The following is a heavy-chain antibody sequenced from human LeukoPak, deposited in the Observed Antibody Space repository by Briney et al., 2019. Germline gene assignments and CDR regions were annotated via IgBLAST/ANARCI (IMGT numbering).Heavy chain of an antibody. D-gene: IGHD5/OR15-5a*01. CDR1: GFTFSSYW. CDR2: ISSSSSYI. Sequence: PGRSLRLSCAASGFTFSSYWVHTVRQAPGQGLEWFSSISSSSSYIYYADSVQGRFNISSANAKPSLYLQSNRLIAAPPAVLYCSRDFAAEVSPHYYYWMYDWGQGTTVTVSS. J-gene: IGHJ6*02. CDR3: SRDFAAEVSPHYYYWMYD. V-gene: IGHV3-21*01.